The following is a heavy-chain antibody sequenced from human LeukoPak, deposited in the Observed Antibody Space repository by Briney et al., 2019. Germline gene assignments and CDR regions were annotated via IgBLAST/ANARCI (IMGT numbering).Heavy chain of an antibody. V-gene: IGHV4-34*01. CDR3: ARAGGYSYGFDLYYYYGMDV. CDR2: INHSGST. D-gene: IGHD5-18*01. J-gene: IGHJ6*02. Sequence: PSETLSLTCAVSGGSFSGYYWSWIRQPPGKGLEWIGEINHSGSTNYNPSLKSRVTISVDTSKNQFSLKLSSVTAADTAVYYCARAGGYSYGFDLYYYYGMDVWGQGTTVTVSS. CDR1: GGSFSGYY.